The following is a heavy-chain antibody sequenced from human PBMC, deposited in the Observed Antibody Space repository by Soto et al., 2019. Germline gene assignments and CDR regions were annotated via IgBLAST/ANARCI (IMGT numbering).Heavy chain of an antibody. D-gene: IGHD6-13*01. J-gene: IGHJ6*02. V-gene: IGHV3-23*01. CDR3: ASHSSPYYYYGMDV. CDR1: GFTFSSYA. Sequence: PGGSLRLSCAASGFTFSSYAMSWVRQAPGKGLGWVSASSGSGGSTYYADSVKGRFTICRDNSKNTLYLQMNSLRAEDTAVYYCASHSSPYYYYGMDVWGQGTTVTVSS. CDR2: SSGSGGST.